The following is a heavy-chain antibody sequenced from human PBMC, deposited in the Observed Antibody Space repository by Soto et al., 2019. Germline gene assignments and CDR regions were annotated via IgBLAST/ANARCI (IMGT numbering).Heavy chain of an antibody. J-gene: IGHJ6*02. V-gene: IGHV4-31*03. CDR2: IYYSGST. CDR1: GGSISSGGYY. Sequence: QVQLQESGPGLVKPSQTLSLTCTVSGGSISSGGYYWSWIRQYPGKGLEWIGYIYYSGSTYYNPSLKSRVTISVDTSKKQFSLKRSSLTAADTAVYYCAIDEETAVLGMDVWGQGTTVTVSS. CDR3: AIDEETAVLGMDV. D-gene: IGHD3-10*01.